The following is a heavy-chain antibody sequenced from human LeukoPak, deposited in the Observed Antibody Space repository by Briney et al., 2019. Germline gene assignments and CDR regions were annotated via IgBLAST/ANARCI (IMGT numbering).Heavy chain of an antibody. V-gene: IGHV3-21*01. D-gene: IGHD4-17*01. J-gene: IGHJ4*02. CDR2: ISSSSSYI. CDR3: ARDKAPTVTS. CDR1: GFTFSSYS. Sequence: GGSLRLSCAASGFTFSSYSMNWARQAPGKGLEWVSSISSSSSYIYYADSVKGRFTISRDNAKNSLYLQMNSLRAEDTAVYYCARDKAPTVTSWGQGTLVTVSS.